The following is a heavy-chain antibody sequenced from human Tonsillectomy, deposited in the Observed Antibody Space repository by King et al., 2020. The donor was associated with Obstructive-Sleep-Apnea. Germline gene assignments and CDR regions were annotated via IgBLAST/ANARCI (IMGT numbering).Heavy chain of an antibody. Sequence: VQLVESGGGVVQPGRSLRLSCAASGFTFRSYTMHWVRQAPGKGLEWVALISHDGSNKHYADSVKGRFTVSRDNSKNTLYLQMNSLRGEDTAVFYCARIVDYCGSLDYWGQGTLVTVSS. J-gene: IGHJ4*02. CDR2: ISHDGSNK. CDR1: GFTFRSYT. D-gene: IGHD3-10*01. V-gene: IGHV3-30*04. CDR3: ARIVDYCGSLDY.